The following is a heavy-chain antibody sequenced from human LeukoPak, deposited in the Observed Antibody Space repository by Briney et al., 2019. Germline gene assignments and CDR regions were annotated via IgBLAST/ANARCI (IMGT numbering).Heavy chain of an antibody. Sequence: GASVKVSCKASGGTFSSYAISWVRQAPGQGLEWMGGIIPIFGTANYAQKFQGRVTITTDESTSTAYMELSSLRSEDTAVYYCAGENYYDSSGSHHPHFDYWGQGTLVTVSS. D-gene: IGHD3-22*01. J-gene: IGHJ4*02. CDR1: GGTFSSYA. V-gene: IGHV1-69*05. CDR2: IIPIFGTA. CDR3: AGENYYDSSGSHHPHFDY.